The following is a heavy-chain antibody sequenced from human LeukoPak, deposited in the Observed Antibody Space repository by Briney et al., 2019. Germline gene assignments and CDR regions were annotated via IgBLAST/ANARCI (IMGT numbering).Heavy chain of an antibody. CDR1: RDTFTRCA. D-gene: IGHD5-12*01. CDR2: INPNSGGT. V-gene: IGHV1-2*02. Sequence: ASVKVSCKASRDTFTRCAFSWVRQAPGQGLEWMGWINPNSGGTNYAQKFQGRVTMTRDTSISTAYMELSRLRSDDTAVYYCARGYSGYLDYWGQGTLVTVSS. CDR3: ARGYSGYLDY. J-gene: IGHJ4*02.